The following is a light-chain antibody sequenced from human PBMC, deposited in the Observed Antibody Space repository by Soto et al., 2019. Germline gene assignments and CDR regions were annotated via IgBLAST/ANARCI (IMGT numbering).Light chain of an antibody. CDR1: SSDVGGYNY. Sequence: QSALTQPASVSGSPGQSITISCTGTSSDVGGYNYVSWHQQHPVKAPKLMIYEVSNRPSGVSNRFSGSKSGNTASLTISGLQAEDEADYYCSSYTSSSTVLFGGGTKLTVL. J-gene: IGLJ2*01. V-gene: IGLV2-14*01. CDR3: SSYTSSSTVL. CDR2: EVS.